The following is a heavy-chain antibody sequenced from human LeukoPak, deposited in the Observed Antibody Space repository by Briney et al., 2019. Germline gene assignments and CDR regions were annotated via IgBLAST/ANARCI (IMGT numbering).Heavy chain of an antibody. D-gene: IGHD6-13*01. CDR1: GFTFSSYE. J-gene: IGHJ6*04. CDR3: ARDHDEQHIYYYYGMDV. CDR2: ISSSGSTI. V-gene: IGHV3-48*03. Sequence: GGSLRLSCAASGFTFSSYEMNWARQAPGKGLEWVSYISSSGSTIYYADSVKGRFTISRDNAKNSLYLQMNSLRAEDTAVYYCARDHDEQHIYYYYGMDVWGKGTTVTVSS.